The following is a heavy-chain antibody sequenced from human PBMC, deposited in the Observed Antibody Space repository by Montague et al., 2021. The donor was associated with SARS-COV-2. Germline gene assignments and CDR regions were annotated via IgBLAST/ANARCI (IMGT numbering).Heavy chain of an antibody. CDR2: VYSSGGT. CDR1: GGSINSGNYY. Sequence: SETLSLTCTVAGGSINSGNYYWGWLRQPAGKGLEWIGSVYSSGGTYYHPSLESRVTISVDTSKNQFSLRLTSVTAADTAVYYCGGGWLGLYDFYFWGQGTLVTVSS. J-gene: IGHJ4*02. V-gene: IGHV4-39*07. D-gene: IGHD5-24*01. CDR3: GGGWLGLYDFYF.